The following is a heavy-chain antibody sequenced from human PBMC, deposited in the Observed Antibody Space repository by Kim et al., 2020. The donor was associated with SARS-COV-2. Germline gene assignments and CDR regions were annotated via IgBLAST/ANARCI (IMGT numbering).Heavy chain of an antibody. CDR1: GGSISSSSYY. D-gene: IGHD2-2*01. V-gene: IGHV4-39*02. CDR3: ARDIRGALRGIVVVPAATFDP. CDR2: IYYSGST. Sequence: SETLSLTSTVSGGSISSSSYYWGWIRQPPGKGLEWIGSIYYSGSTYYNPSLKSRVTISVDTSKNQFSLKLSSVTAADTAVYYCARDIRGALRGIVVVPAATFDPWGQGTLVTVSS. J-gene: IGHJ5*02.